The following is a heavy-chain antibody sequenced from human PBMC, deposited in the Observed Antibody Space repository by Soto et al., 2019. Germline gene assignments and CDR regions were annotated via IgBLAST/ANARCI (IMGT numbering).Heavy chain of an antibody. Sequence: ASVKVSCKASGGTFSSYAISWVRQAPGQGLEWMGGIIPIFGTANYAQKFQGRVTITADEFTSTAYMELSSLRSEDTAVYYCASPIAVAGTRYFQHWGQGTLVTVSS. CDR3: ASPIAVAGTRYFQH. J-gene: IGHJ1*01. CDR1: GGTFSSYA. D-gene: IGHD6-19*01. CDR2: IIPIFGTA. V-gene: IGHV1-69*13.